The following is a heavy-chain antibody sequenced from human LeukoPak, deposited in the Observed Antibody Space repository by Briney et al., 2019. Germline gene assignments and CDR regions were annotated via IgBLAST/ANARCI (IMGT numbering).Heavy chain of an antibody. V-gene: IGHV1-69-2*01. Sequence: ASVEVSCKVSGYTFTDYYMHWVQQAPGKGLEWMGLVDPEDGETIYAEKSQGRVTITADTSTDTAYMELSSLRSEDTAVYYCATVPPYYYGSGSYHWFDPWGQGTLVTVSS. J-gene: IGHJ5*02. D-gene: IGHD3-10*01. CDR2: VDPEDGET. CDR3: ATVPPYYYGSGSYHWFDP. CDR1: GYTFTDYY.